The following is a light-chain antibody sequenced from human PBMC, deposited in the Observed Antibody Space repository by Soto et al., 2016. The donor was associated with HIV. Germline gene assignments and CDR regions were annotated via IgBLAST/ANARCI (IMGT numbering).Light chain of an antibody. CDR3: QVWDVSSDHVV. J-gene: IGLJ2*01. CDR1: NLGSKS. V-gene: IGLV3-21*03. CDR2: DDS. Sequence: SYELTQPPSLSVAPRKTARITCGGNNLGSKSVHWYQQKPGQAPILVAYDDSDRPSGIPERFSGSNSGNTATLTISKVEAGDEADYYCQVWDVSSDHVVFGGGTKLTVL.